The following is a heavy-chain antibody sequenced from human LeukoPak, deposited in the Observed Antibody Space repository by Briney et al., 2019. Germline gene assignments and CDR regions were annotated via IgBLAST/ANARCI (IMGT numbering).Heavy chain of an antibody. J-gene: IGHJ4*02. CDR3: ARGPDASGIYRPGDY. CDR2: ISWNSGSI. CDR1: GFTFDDYA. D-gene: IGHD3-10*01. V-gene: IGHV3-9*01. Sequence: PGRSLRLSCAASGFTFDDYAMHWVRQAPGKGLEWVSGISWNSGSIGYADSVKGRFTISRDNAKNSLYLQMNSLRAEDTAVYYCARGPDASGIYRPGDYWGQGTLVTVSS.